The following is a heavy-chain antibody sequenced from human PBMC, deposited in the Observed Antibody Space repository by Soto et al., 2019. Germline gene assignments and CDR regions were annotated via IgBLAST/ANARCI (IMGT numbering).Heavy chain of an antibody. CDR2: IWYDGSNR. V-gene: IGHV3-33*01. CDR1: GFTFSSYG. CDR3: ARVNRYCSGGSCYGVDY. Sequence: GGSLRLSCAASGFTFSSYGMHWVRQAPGKGLEWVAVIWYDGSNRYYADSVKGRFTISRDNSKNTLYLQMNSLRAEDTAVYYCARVNRYCSGGSCYGVDYWGQGTLVTVSS. J-gene: IGHJ4*02. D-gene: IGHD2-15*01.